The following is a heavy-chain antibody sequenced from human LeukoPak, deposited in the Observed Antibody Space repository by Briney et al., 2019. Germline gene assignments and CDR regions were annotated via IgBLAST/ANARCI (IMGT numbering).Heavy chain of an antibody. J-gene: IGHJ4*02. D-gene: IGHD6-19*01. CDR1: GFTFGSYA. CDR2: ISGSGGST. V-gene: IGHV3-23*01. Sequence: GGSLRLSCAASGFTFGSYALSWVRQAPGKGLEWVSAISGSGGSTYYADSVKGRFTISRDNSKNTLYLQMNSLRAEDTAVYYCAKDLQQWLFDYWGQGTLVTVSS. CDR3: AKDLQQWLFDY.